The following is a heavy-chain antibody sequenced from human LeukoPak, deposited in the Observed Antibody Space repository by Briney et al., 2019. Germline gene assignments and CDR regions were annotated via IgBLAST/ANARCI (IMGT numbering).Heavy chain of an antibody. J-gene: IGHJ4*02. CDR3: ARNYYDSSGYYPYFFDY. D-gene: IGHD3-22*01. CDR2: ISYSGST. V-gene: IGHV4-39*01. CDR1: GGSISSSSYY. Sequence: PSETLSLTCTVSGGSISSSSYYWGWIRQPPGKGLEWIVSISYSGSTYYNPSLKSRVTISVDTSKNQFSLKLSSVTAADTAVYYCARNYYDSSGYYPYFFDYWGQGTLVTVSS.